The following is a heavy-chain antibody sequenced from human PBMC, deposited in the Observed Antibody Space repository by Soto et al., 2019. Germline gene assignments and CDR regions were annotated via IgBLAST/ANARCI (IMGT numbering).Heavy chain of an antibody. J-gene: IGHJ6*02. V-gene: IGHV6-1*01. CDR2: TYYRSRWFN. CDR1: GDSVSSSSAA. Sequence: SETLSLTCAISGDSVSSSSAAWNWIRQSLSGGLEWLGRTYYRSRWFNDYAVSVQSRIIVHADTSKNQFSLQLKSVTPEDTAVYYCARTRITIFGVVSYFYGMDVWGQGTTVTVPS. D-gene: IGHD3-3*01. CDR3: ARTRITIFGVVSYFYGMDV.